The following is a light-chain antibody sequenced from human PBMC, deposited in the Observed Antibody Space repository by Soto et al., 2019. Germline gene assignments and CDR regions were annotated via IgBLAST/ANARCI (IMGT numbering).Light chain of an antibody. J-gene: IGLJ1*01. V-gene: IGLV2-8*01. CDR1: SSDVGDNY. CDR3: SAYAGSNNFV. CDR2: EVS. Sequence: QLVLTQPPSVSGSPGQSVTISCTGTSSDVGDNYVSWYQQHLGKAPKLIIYEVSQRPSGVPDRFSGSKSGNTASLTVSGLQTEDEADYYCSAYAGSNNFVFGSGTKLTVL.